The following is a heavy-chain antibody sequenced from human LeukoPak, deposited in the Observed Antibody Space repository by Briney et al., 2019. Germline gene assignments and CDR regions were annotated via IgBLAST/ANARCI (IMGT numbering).Heavy chain of an antibody. J-gene: IGHJ4*02. D-gene: IGHD2-21*01. V-gene: IGHV4-39*07. CDR3: ARGFYSASSFDY. CDR1: GGSISSSSYY. CDR2: IYYSGST. Sequence: SETLSLTCTVSGGSISSSSYYWGWIRQPPGKGLEWIGSIYYSGSTNYNPSLKSRVTIPVDTSKNQFSLKLSSVTAADTAVYYCARGFYSASSFDYWGQGTLVTVSS.